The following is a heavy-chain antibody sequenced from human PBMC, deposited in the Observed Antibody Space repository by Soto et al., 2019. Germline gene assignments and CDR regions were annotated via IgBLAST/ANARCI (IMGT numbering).Heavy chain of an antibody. CDR1: GFTFSSYA. CDR2: ISYDGSNK. V-gene: IGHV3-30-3*01. D-gene: IGHD2-15*01. Sequence: GGSLRLSCAASGFTFSSYAMHWVRQAPGKGLEWVAVISYDGSNKYYADSVKGRFTISRDNSKNTLYLQMNSLRAEDTAVYYCARGRSYCSGGSCYPQPYYYYGMDVWGQGTTVTVSS. J-gene: IGHJ6*02. CDR3: ARGRSYCSGGSCYPQPYYYYGMDV.